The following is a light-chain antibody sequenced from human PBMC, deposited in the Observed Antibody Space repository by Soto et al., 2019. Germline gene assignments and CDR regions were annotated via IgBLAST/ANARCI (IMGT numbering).Light chain of an antibody. V-gene: IGKV2-24*01. CDR1: QSLLHSDGNTY. CDR3: VQATQFPYT. Sequence: DIVMTQTPLSSPVTLGQPASFSCRSSQSLLHSDGNTYLSWLQQRPGQPPRLLVYKISNRLSGVPDRCSGSGAGTDFTLKISRVEVEDVGVYYCVQATQFPYTFGQGTKLEIK. CDR2: KIS. J-gene: IGKJ2*01.